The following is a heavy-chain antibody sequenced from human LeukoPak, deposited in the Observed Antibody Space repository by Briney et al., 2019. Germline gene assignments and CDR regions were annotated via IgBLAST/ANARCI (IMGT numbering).Heavy chain of an antibody. D-gene: IGHD2-2*01. V-gene: IGHV4-34*01. CDR1: IESFSDHY. J-gene: IGHJ4*02. CDR2: IHHSGST. Sequence: SETLSLTCAVYIESFSDHYWTWIRQPPGKGLEWIEEIHHSGSTNYRLSLKSRVTISVDRSKNQFSLKLTSVTAADTAVYYCARSPATSWSNFDYWGQGTLVTVSS. CDR3: ARSPATSWSNFDY.